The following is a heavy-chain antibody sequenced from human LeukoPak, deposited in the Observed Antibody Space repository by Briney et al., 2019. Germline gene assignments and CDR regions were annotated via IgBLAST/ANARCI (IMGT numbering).Heavy chain of an antibody. V-gene: IGHV4-34*01. Sequence: SETLSLTCAVYGGSLSGYYWSWIRQPPGRGLEWIGEINHSGSTNYNPSLKSRVTISVDTSKNQFSLKLSSVTAADTAVYYCARDQPRYCSGGSCYSKQDYWGQGTLVTVSS. CDR2: INHSGST. D-gene: IGHD2-15*01. CDR3: ARDQPRYCSGGSCYSKQDY. J-gene: IGHJ4*02. CDR1: GGSLSGYY.